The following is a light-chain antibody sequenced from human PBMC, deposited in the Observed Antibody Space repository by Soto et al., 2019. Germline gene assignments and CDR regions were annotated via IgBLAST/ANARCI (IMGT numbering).Light chain of an antibody. CDR2: DVT. CDR1: SSDGDY. Sequence: QSVLTQPASVSGSPGQSITISCTGTSSDGDYVSWYQQHPGKAPKLIISDVTNRPSGVSNRFSGSKSDYTASLTISGLQAEDEADYYCSSYTAASSLDVVFGGGTKLTVL. J-gene: IGLJ2*01. CDR3: SSYTAASSLDVV. V-gene: IGLV2-14*03.